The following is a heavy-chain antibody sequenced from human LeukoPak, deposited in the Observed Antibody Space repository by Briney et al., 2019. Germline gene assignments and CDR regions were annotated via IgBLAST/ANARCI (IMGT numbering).Heavy chain of an antibody. CDR3: ARGDYGDRDLDY. D-gene: IGHD4-17*01. J-gene: IGHJ4*02. Sequence: GGSLRLSCAASGFTVSSNYMSWVRQAPGKGLEWVSYISSRSSSIYYADSVKGRFTLSRDNAKNSLYLQMNSLRDEDPAVYYCARGDYGDRDLDYWGQGTLVTVSS. V-gene: IGHV3-48*02. CDR2: ISSRSSSI. CDR1: GFTVSSNY.